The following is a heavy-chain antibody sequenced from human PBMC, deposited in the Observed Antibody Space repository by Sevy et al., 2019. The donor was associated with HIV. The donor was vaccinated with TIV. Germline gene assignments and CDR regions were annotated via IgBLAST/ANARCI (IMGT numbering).Heavy chain of an antibody. V-gene: IGHV1-69*13. J-gene: IGHJ4*02. D-gene: IGHD3-22*01. CDR1: GGTFSSYA. CDR3: ARDRGRGITTNLDY. Sequence: ASVKVSCKASGGTFSSYAISWVRQAPGQGLEWKGGIIPIFGTANYAQKFQGRVTITADESTSTAYMELSSLRSEDTAVYYCARDRGRGITTNLDYWGQGTLVTVSS. CDR2: IIPIFGTA.